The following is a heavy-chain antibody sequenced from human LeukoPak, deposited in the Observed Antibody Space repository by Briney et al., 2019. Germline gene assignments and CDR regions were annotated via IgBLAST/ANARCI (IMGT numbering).Heavy chain of an antibody. CDR2: ISAGGGST. Sequence: GGSLRLSCAASGFTFSSYAMSWFRQAPGKGLEWVSAISAGGGSTYYADSVKGRFTISKDNSKNTLYLQTNSLRAEDRAVYYCAPPLRGTKYYFDYWGQGTLVTVSS. CDR1: GFTFSSYA. V-gene: IGHV3-23*01. J-gene: IGHJ4*02. D-gene: IGHD2-8*01. CDR3: APPLRGTKYYFDY.